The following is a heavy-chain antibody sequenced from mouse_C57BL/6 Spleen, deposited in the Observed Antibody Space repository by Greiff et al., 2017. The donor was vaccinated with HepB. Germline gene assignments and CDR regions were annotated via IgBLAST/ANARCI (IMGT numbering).Heavy chain of an antibody. J-gene: IGHJ3*01. CDR3: ARALYSQGFAY. CDR2: ISSGSSTI. V-gene: IGHV5-17*01. CDR1: GFTFSDYG. Sequence: EVKLMESGGGLVKPGGSLKLSCAASGFTFSDYGMHWVRQAPEKGLEWVAYISSGSSTIYYADTVKGRFTISRDNAKNTLFLQMTSLRSEDTAMYYCARALYSQGFAYWGQGTLVTVSA. D-gene: IGHD2-12*01.